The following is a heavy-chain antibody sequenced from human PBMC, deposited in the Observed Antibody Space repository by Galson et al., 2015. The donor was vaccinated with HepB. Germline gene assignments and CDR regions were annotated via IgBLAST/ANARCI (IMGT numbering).Heavy chain of an antibody. CDR2: ISYDGSNK. Sequence: SLRLSCAASGFTFSSYGMHWVRQAPGKGLEWVAVISYDGSNKYYADSVKGRFTISRDNSKNTLYLQMNSLRAEDTAVYYCAKDPTTYYYDSSGYFDWGQGTLVTVSS. CDR3: AKDPTTYYYDSSGYFD. CDR1: GFTFSSYG. D-gene: IGHD3-22*01. V-gene: IGHV3-30*18. J-gene: IGHJ4*02.